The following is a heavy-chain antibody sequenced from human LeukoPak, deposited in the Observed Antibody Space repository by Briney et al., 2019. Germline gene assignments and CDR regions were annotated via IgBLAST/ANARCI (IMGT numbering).Heavy chain of an antibody. D-gene: IGHD1-1*01. CDR3: TTHDPINRS. J-gene: IGHJ4*02. CDR2: IKNKADGGTT. CDR1: GFTFSNAL. Sequence: GGSLRLSCAASGFTFSNALMSWVRQAPGKGLEWVGRIKNKADGGTTDHAAPVKGRFTISRDDSKNTLYLQMNSLKTEDTAMYYCTTHDPINRSWGQGTLVTVSS. V-gene: IGHV3-15*01.